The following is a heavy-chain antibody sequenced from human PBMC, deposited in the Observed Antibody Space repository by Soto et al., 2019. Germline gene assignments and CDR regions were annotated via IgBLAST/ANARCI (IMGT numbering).Heavy chain of an antibody. CDR3: ARGSTYYDFPDY. V-gene: IGHV4-31*03. CDR1: GGSISSGGYY. J-gene: IGHJ4*02. Sequence: PSETLSLTCTVSGGSISSGGYYWSWIRQHPGKGLEWIGYIYSSGSTYYNPSLKSRVTISVDTSKNQFSLKLSSVTAADTAVYYCARGSTYYDFPDYWGQGTLVTVSS. CDR2: IYSSGST. D-gene: IGHD3-3*01.